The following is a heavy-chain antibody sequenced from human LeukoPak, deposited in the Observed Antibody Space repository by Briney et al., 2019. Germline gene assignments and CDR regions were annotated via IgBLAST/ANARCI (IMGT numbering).Heavy chain of an antibody. J-gene: IGHJ6*03. CDR3: AVPRTRWRYYYMDV. CDR2: INHSGST. CDR1: GGSISSYY. Sequence: SETLSLTCTVSGGSISSYYWSWIRQPPGKGLEWIGEINHSGSTNYNPSLKSRVTISVDTSKNQFSLKLSSVTAADTAVYYCAVPRTRWRYYYMDVWGKGTTVTVSS. D-gene: IGHD1-1*01. V-gene: IGHV4-34*01.